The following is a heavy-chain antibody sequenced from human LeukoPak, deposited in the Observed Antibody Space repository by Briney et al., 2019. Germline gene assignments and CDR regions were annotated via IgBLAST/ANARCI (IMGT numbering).Heavy chain of an antibody. CDR3: ARDLYYYDLGSAFDI. V-gene: IGHV1-46*01. Sequence: ASVKVSCKASGYTFTSYYMHWVRQAPGQGLEWMGIINPSGGSTSYAQKFQGRVTMTRDTSTSTVYMELSSLRSEDTAVYYCARDLYYYDLGSAFDIWGQGTMVTVSS. CDR1: GYTFTSYY. CDR2: INPSGGST. D-gene: IGHD3-22*01. J-gene: IGHJ3*02.